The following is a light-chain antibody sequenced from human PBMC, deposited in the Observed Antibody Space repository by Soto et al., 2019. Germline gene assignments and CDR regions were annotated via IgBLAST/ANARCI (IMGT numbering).Light chain of an antibody. CDR1: QSISSW. CDR2: KAS. J-gene: IGKJ4*01. Sequence: DIQMIQSPSTLSASVGDRVTITCRASQSISSWLAWYQQKPGKAPKLLIYKASNLESGVPSRFSGRGSGTEFTLTISSLQTDDFATYYCQQYNSYSLTFGGGTKVEIK. CDR3: QQYNSYSLT. V-gene: IGKV1-5*03.